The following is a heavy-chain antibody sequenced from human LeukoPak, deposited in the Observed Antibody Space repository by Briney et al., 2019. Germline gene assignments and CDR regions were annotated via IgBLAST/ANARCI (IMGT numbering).Heavy chain of an antibody. CDR2: INPNSGST. CDR1: GYTFTGYY. V-gene: IGHV1-2*02. D-gene: IGHD3-3*01. J-gene: IGHJ6*03. CDR3: ARVPNYDFWSGPYYYYMDV. Sequence: ASVKVSCKASGYTFTGYYMHWVRQAPGQGLEWMGWINPNSGSTNYAQKFQGRVTMTRDTSISTAYMELSRLRSDDTAVYYCARVPNYDFWSGPYYYYMDVWGKGTTVTVSS.